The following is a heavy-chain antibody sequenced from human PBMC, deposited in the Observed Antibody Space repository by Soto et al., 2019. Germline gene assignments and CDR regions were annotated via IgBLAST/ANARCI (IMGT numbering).Heavy chain of an antibody. D-gene: IGHD6-6*01. Sequence: SETLSLTCTVSGGSISSSSYYWGWIRQPPGKGLEWIGSIYYSGSTYYNPSLKSRVTISVDTSKNQFSLKLSSVTAADTAVYYCARRRVPYSSSSEGAFDIWGQGTMVTVSS. J-gene: IGHJ3*02. CDR2: IYYSGST. CDR3: ARRRVPYSSSSEGAFDI. CDR1: GGSISSSSYY. V-gene: IGHV4-39*01.